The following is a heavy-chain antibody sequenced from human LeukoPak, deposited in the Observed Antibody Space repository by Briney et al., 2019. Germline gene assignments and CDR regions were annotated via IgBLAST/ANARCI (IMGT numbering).Heavy chain of an antibody. D-gene: IGHD3-16*01. Sequence: SETLSLTCSVSDDSITMYYWTWIRQPPGKGLEWIGYIYYSGSTNYNPSLKSRVTISVDTSKNQFSLKLSSVTAADTAVYYCARDRGAFRGASYNWFDPWGQGTLVTVSS. J-gene: IGHJ5*02. CDR3: ARDRGAFRGASYNWFDP. CDR2: IYYSGST. V-gene: IGHV4-59*01. CDR1: DDSITMYY.